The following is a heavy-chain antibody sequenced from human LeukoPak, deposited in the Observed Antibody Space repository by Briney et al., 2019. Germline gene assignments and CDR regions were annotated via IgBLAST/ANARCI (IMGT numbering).Heavy chain of an antibody. D-gene: IGHD3-10*01. CDR3: ARGPEGGELLAHYGMDV. CDR2: ISSSGSTI. J-gene: IGHJ6*02. CDR1: GFTFSSYE. V-gene: IGHV3-48*03. Sequence: GGSLRLSCAASGFTFSSYEMNWVRQAPGKGLEWVSYISSSGSTIYYADSVKGRSTISRDNAKNSLYLQMNSLRAEDTAVYYCARGPEGGELLAHYGMDVWGQGTTVTVSS.